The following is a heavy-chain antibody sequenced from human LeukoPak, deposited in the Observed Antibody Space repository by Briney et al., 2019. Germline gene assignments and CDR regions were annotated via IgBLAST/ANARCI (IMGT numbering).Heavy chain of an antibody. J-gene: IGHJ1*01. D-gene: IGHD3-16*01. Sequence: GGTLRLSCAASGFTFSSHGMNWVRQAPGKGLEWVSGISPSGGITYYTDSVKGRFTISRDNSKNTQSLQMNSLRAEDTAVYYCAKDDDGGRYKHWGQGTLVTVSS. CDR2: ISPSGGIT. CDR1: GFTFSSHG. V-gene: IGHV3-23*01. CDR3: AKDDDGGRYKH.